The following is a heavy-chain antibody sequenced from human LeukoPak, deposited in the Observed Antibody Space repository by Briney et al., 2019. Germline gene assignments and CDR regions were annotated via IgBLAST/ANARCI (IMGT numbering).Heavy chain of an antibody. CDR2: IHYSGST. V-gene: IGHV4-39*01. CDR3: ARPSPFSSSSGYYFDY. D-gene: IGHD6-6*01. CDR1: GGSISSSSYY. Sequence: PSETLSLTCTVSGGSISSSSYYWSWIRQPPGKGLEWIGSIHYSGSTYYNPPLKSRVTISVDTSKNQFSLKLSSVTAADTAVYYCARPSPFSSSSGYYFDYWGQGTLVTVSS. J-gene: IGHJ4*02.